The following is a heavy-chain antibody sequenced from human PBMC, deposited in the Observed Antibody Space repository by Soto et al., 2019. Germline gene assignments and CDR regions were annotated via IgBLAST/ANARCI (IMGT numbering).Heavy chain of an antibody. V-gene: IGHV1-69*13. CDR2: IVPIFGKA. CDR3: ARQRVVLTVSLFTLGAMDF. D-gene: IGHD2-21*02. Sequence: ASVKVSWKASGGTFSGDAISWVRQAPGHGLEWMGGIVPIFGKANYAQKLQGRVTITPDESTSTAYMELSSLRSEDTAVHSCARQRVVLTVSLFTLGAMDFWGQGTTVTVSS. J-gene: IGHJ6*02. CDR1: GGTFSGDA.